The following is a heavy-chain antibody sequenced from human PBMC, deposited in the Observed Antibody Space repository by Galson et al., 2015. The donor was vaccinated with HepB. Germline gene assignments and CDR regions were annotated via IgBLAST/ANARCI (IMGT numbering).Heavy chain of an antibody. V-gene: IGHV3-33*03. CDR1: GFAFSRNG. CDR2: IWYDGSNQ. J-gene: IGHJ3*02. D-gene: IGHD4/OR15-4a*01. CDR3: ATTKFGNGAYWTFEI. Sequence: SLRLSCAASGFAFSRNGMHWARQAPGKGLEWVGCIWYDGSNQHYGDSVKGRFTVARDNARNAVFLQMTSLRAEDTAVYYCATTKFGNGAYWTFEIWGQGTLVTVSS.